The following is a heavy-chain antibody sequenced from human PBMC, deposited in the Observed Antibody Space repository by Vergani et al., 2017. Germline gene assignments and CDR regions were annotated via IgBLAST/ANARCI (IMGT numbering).Heavy chain of an antibody. J-gene: IGHJ6*03. V-gene: IGHV6-1*01. CDR2: TYYRSKWYN. D-gene: IGHD6-13*01. CDR1: GDSVSSNSAA. Sequence: QVQLQQSGPGLVKPSQTLLLTCAISGDSVSSNSAAWNWIRQSPSRGLEWLGRTYYRSKWYNDYAVSVKSRITINPDTSKNQFSLQLNSVTPEDTAVYYCARGDSSSWYDYYYYMDVWGKGTTVTVSS. CDR3: ARGDSSSWYDYYYYMDV.